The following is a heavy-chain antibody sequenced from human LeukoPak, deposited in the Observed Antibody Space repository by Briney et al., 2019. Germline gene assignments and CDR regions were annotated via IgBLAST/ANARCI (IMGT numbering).Heavy chain of an antibody. CDR2: IYSGGST. CDR3: ARSNVGSSWYGYYYMDV. CDR1: GFTFDDYG. Sequence: GGSLRLSCAASGFTFDDYGMSWVRQAPGKGLEWVSVIYSGGSTYYADSVKGRFTISRDNSKNTLYLQMNGLRAEDTAVYYCARSNVGSSWYGYYYMDVLGKGTTVTVSS. J-gene: IGHJ6*03. D-gene: IGHD6-13*01. V-gene: IGHV3-66*02.